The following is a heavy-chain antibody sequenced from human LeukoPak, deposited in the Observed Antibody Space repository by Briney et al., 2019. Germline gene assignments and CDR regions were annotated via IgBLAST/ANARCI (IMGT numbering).Heavy chain of an antibody. V-gene: IGHV3-11*04. Sequence: GGSLRLSCAASGFTFSDYYMNWVRQAPGKGLEWVAYISSSGSTIYYADSVKGRFTISRDNAKNSLYLQMNSLRAEDTAVYYYARDREQLVRTDYYGMDVWGEGTTVTVSS. CDR3: ARDREQLVRTDYYGMDV. D-gene: IGHD6-6*01. CDR2: ISSSGSTI. CDR1: GFTFSDYY. J-gene: IGHJ6*04.